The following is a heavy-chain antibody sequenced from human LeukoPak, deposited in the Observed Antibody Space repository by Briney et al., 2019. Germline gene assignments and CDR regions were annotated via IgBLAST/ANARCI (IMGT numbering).Heavy chain of an antibody. CDR2: ITVSSDTT. D-gene: IGHD6-19*01. Sequence: GGSLRLSCAASGFTFSDYYMSWIRQAPGKGLEWVAYITVSSDTTYYADSVKGRFTISRDNAKNSLHLQMNSLRAEDTAVYYCARDRGPVAPTSQYYFDYWGPGTLVTVSS. J-gene: IGHJ4*02. CDR1: GFTFSDYY. V-gene: IGHV3-11*01. CDR3: ARDRGPVAPTSQYYFDY.